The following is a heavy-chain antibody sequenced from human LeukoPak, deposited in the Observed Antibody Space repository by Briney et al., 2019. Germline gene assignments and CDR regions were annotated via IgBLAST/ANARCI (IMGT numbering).Heavy chain of an antibody. CDR2: IWYDGSNK. CDR1: GFTFSSYG. CDR3: ARAGDDAFDI. Sequence: GGFLRLSCAASGFTFSSYGMHWVRQAPGKGLEWVAVIWYDGSNKYYADSVKGRFTISRDNSKNTLYLQMNSLRAEDTAVYYRARAGDDAFDIWGQGTMVTVSS. V-gene: IGHV3-33*01. J-gene: IGHJ3*02.